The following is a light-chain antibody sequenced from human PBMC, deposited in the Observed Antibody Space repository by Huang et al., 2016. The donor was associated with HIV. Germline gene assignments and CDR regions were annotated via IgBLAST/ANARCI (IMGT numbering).Light chain of an antibody. CDR1: QNINSAY. V-gene: IGKV3-20*01. Sequence: EIVLTLSPGTLSLSPGERATLSCRASQNINSAYLAWYQQKPGQAPSLLIYGASNRATGVPDRFSGSGSGTEFTLTINRLEPDDFAVFYCQQYDTSPLTFGQGTRLEIK. CDR2: GAS. J-gene: IGKJ5*01. CDR3: QQYDTSPLT.